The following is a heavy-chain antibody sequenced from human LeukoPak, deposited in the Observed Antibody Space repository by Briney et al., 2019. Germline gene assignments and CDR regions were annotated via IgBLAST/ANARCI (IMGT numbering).Heavy chain of an antibody. Sequence: SETLSLTCAVYGGSFTGYFWNWIRQSPGKGLEWIAEINDRGTTNYNPLLKSRVTISVDTSKNQFSLKLTPVTAADTGVYYCARDPTTVVTVPYYFDFWGQGTPVTVSS. CDR2: INDRGTT. J-gene: IGHJ4*02. D-gene: IGHD4-23*01. CDR1: GGSFTGYF. V-gene: IGHV4-34*01. CDR3: ARDPTTVVTVPYYFDF.